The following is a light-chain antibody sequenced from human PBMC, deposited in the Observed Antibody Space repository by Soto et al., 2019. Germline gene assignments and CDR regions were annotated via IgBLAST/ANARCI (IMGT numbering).Light chain of an antibody. V-gene: IGKV3D-15*01. CDR1: QSVSSN. J-gene: IGKJ5*01. Sequence: EIVMTQSPATLSLSPGERATLSCRASQSVSSNLAWYQQKPGQAPRLLIYGASTRATGIPARFSGSGSGTEFTLTINSLQSEDFAVYYCQQYNNWPSITFGQGTRLEIK. CDR3: QQYNNWPSIT. CDR2: GAS.